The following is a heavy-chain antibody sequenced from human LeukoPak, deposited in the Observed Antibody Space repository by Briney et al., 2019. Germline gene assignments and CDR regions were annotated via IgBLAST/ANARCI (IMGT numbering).Heavy chain of an antibody. CDR2: IRYGGSNK. V-gene: IGHV3-30*02. J-gene: IGHJ5*02. Sequence: GGSLRLSCAASGFTFSSYGMHWVRQAPGKGLEWVAFIRYGGSNKYYADSVKGRFTISRDNSKNTLYLQMNSLRAEDTAVYYCAKDQVAATLGVPWFDPWGEGTLVTVSS. CDR1: GFTFSSYG. CDR3: AKDQVAATLGVPWFDP. D-gene: IGHD2-15*01.